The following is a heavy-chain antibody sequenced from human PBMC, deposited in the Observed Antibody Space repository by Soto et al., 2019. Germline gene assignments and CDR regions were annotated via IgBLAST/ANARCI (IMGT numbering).Heavy chain of an antibody. Sequence: ASVKVSCKVSGYTLTELSMHWVRQAPGKGLEWMGGFDPEDGETIYAQKFQGRVTMTEDTSTDTAYMELSSLRSEDTAVYYCAIFGVVLISEDASPIWGPGTMVTVSS. D-gene: IGHD3-3*01. CDR3: AIFGVVLISEDASPI. CDR2: FDPEDGET. CDR1: GYTLTELS. J-gene: IGHJ3*02. V-gene: IGHV1-24*01.